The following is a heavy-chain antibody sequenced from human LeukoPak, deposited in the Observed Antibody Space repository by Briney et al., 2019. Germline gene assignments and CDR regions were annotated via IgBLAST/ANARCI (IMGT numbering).Heavy chain of an antibody. V-gene: IGHV4-34*01. CDR1: GASVGSAGYH. CDR2: INHSGST. Sequence: SETLSPTCTVSGASVGSAGYHWSWIRQPPGKGLEWIGEINHSGSTNYNPSLKSRVTISVDTSKNQFSLKLSSVTAADTAVYYCARSVVVPAANFDYWGQGTLVTVSS. J-gene: IGHJ4*02. CDR3: ARSVVVPAANFDY. D-gene: IGHD2-2*01.